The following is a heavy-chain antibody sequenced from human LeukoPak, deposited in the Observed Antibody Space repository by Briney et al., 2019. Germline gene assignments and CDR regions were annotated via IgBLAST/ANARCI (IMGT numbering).Heavy chain of an antibody. V-gene: IGHV3-11*04. D-gene: IGHD3-16*01. CDR3: ARAFFFDF. CDR1: GFGFSNYY. CDR2: IGNGGFTT. J-gene: IGHJ4*02. Sequence: GGSLRLSCAASGFGFSNYYMSWVRKAPGRGLEFLAHIGNGGFTTYYAESVKGRFTISRDNTKNSLYLQMDGLRVEDTAVYYCARAFFFDFWGQGTLVTVSS.